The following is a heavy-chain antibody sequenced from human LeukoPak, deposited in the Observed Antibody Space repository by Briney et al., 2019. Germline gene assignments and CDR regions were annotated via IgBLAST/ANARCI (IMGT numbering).Heavy chain of an antibody. D-gene: IGHD4-17*01. V-gene: IGHV3-64*01. J-gene: IGHJ4*02. Sequence: QPGGTLRLSCAASGFTFSSYAMHWVRQAPGKGLEYVSGISSHGDSTYYANSVKGRFTISRDDSKNTLYLQMGSLRAEDMALYYCVRASYGDYYFDYWGPGTLVTVSS. CDR2: ISSHGDST. CDR3: VRASYGDYYFDY. CDR1: GFTFSSYA.